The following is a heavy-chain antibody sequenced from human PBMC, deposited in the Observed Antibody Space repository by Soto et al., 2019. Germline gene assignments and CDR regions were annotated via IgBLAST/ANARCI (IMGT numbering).Heavy chain of an antibody. J-gene: IGHJ6*02. CDR2: IYDSGNT. V-gene: IGHV4-4*02. CDR3: ATCQLGEYYYAMDI. Sequence: ETLSLTCGVSGDSITTYKWWTWVRQTPGKGLEWIGEIYDSGNTRYNPSLKSRVTISKDTSKNELSLKLNSVTVADTAVYYCATCQLGEYYYAMDIWGQGTTVTVSS. CDR1: GDSITTYKW. D-gene: IGHD7-27*01.